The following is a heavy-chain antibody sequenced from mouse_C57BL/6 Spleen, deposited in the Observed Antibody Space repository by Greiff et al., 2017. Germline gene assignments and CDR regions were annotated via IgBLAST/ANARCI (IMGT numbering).Heavy chain of an antibody. CDR1: GYTFTDYN. V-gene: IGHV1-18*01. CDR3: ARRGDDYDGPAWFAY. Sequence: EVQLQQSGPELVKPGASVKIPCKASGYTFTDYNMDWVKQSPGKSLEWIGDINPNNGGTIYNQKFKGKATVTVDKSSSTAYMELRSRTSEDTAVYYCARRGDDYDGPAWFAYWGQGTLVTVSA. J-gene: IGHJ3*01. CDR2: INPNNGGT. D-gene: IGHD2-4*01.